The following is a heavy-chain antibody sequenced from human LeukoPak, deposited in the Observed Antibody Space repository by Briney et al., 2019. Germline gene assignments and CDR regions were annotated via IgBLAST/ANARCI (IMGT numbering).Heavy chain of an antibody. CDR1: GGSLSSGGYS. CDR3: AREDRGNSEGYYFDY. CDR2: IYHSGST. J-gene: IGHJ4*02. V-gene: IGHV4-30-2*01. D-gene: IGHD4-23*01. Sequence: SQTLSLTCAVSGGSLSSGGYSWSWIRQPPGKGLEWIGYIYHSGSTYYNPSLKSRVTLSVDRSKNTFSLKLSSVTAADTAVYYCAREDRGNSEGYYFDYWGQGTLVTVSS.